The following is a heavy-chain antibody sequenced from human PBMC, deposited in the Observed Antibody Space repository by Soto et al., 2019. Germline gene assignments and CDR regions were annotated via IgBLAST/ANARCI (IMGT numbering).Heavy chain of an antibody. J-gene: IGHJ4*02. V-gene: IGHV4-59*01. CDR2: IYYSGST. CDR3: ARDLGDGYNQFDY. CDR1: GGSISSYY. Sequence: PSETLSLTCTVSGGSISSYYWSWIRQPPGKGLERIGYIYYSGSTNYNPSLKSRVTISVDTSKNQFSLKLSSVTAADTAVYYCARDLGDGYNQFDYWGQGTLVTVSS. D-gene: IGHD5-12*01.